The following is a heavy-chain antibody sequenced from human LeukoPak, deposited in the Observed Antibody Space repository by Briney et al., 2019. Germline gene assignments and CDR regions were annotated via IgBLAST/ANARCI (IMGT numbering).Heavy chain of an antibody. D-gene: IGHD3-10*01. CDR2: ISAYNGNT. J-gene: IGHJ4*02. V-gene: IGHV1-18*01. CDR1: SYTFTSYG. CDR3: ARDWVRNYYGSGDFDY. Sequence: GASVKVSCKASSYTFTSYGISWVRQAPGQGLEWMGWISAYNGNTNYAQKLQGRVTMTTDTSTSTAYMELRSLRSDDTAVYYCARDWVRNYYGSGDFDYWGQGTLVTVSS.